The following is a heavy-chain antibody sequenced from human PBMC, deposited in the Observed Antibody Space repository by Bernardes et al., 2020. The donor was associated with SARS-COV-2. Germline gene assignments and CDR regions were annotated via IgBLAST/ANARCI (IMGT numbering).Heavy chain of an antibody. J-gene: IGHJ4*02. CDR1: GDSIPGASW. CDR3: VSNGYYSLDY. D-gene: IGHD1-1*01. V-gene: IGHV4-4*02. Sequence: SETLSLTCAVSGDSIPGASWWSWVRQSPEKGLEWIGEIHHNGNSNYNPSLESRVTFLLDKSKNQFSLRLSSVTAADTAFYYCVSNGYYSLDYWSQGTLVTVSS. CDR2: IHHNGNS.